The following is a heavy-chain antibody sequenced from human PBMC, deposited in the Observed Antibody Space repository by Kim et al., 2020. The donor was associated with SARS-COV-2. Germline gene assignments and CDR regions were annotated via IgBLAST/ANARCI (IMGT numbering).Heavy chain of an antibody. CDR1: GGSISSDNFY. Sequence: SETLSLTCTVSGGSISSDNFYWSWIRQPAGKGLEWIGRIYTSGSTNYNPSLKSRVTMSVDTSKNQFSLKLSSVTAADTAVYYCARVGGQRRGVIIAVAGDRFRYYYYGMDVWGQGTTVTVSS. D-gene: IGHD3-10*01. CDR3: ARVGGQRRGVIIAVAGDRFRYYYYGMDV. J-gene: IGHJ6*02. V-gene: IGHV4-61*02. CDR2: IYTSGST.